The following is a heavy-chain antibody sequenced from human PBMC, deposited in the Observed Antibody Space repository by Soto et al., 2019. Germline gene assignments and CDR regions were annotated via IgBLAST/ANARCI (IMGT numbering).Heavy chain of an antibody. CDR2: IYYTGST. Sequence: PETLSLTCTVSGGSISRYYWGWIRQSPRKGLEWIGDIYYTGSTNYNPSLKSRVTISADTSKNQFSMKLSSVTAADTAVYYCASGLSSGWVAAWGQGTLVTVS. D-gene: IGHD6-19*01. CDR1: GGSISRYY. CDR3: ASGLSSGWVAA. J-gene: IGHJ5*02. V-gene: IGHV4-59*01.